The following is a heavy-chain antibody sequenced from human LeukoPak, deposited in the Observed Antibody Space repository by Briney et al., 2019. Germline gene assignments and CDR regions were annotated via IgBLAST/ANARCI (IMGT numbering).Heavy chain of an antibody. CDR3: ARDLFRAAAGPKDYYYYYGMDV. CDR2: INPNSGGT. Sequence: ASVKVSCKSSGYTFTGYYMHWVRQAPGQGLEWMGWINPNSGGTNYAQKFQGWVTMTRDTSISTAYMELRRLRSDDTAVYYCARDLFRAAAGPKDYYYYYGMDVWGQGTTVTVSS. J-gene: IGHJ6*02. CDR1: GYTFTGYY. V-gene: IGHV1-2*04. D-gene: IGHD6-13*01.